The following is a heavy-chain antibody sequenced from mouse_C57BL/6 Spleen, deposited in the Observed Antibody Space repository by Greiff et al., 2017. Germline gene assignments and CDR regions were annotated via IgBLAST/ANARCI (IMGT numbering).Heavy chain of an antibody. Sequence: QVQLQQSGAELVKPGASVKLSCKASGYTFTSYWMHWVKQRPGQGLEWIGMIHPNSGSTNYNEKFKSKATLTVDKSSSTAYMQLSSLTSEDSAVYYCARTGTGRVFDYWGQGTTLTVSS. CDR2: IHPNSGST. V-gene: IGHV1-64*01. J-gene: IGHJ2*01. D-gene: IGHD4-1*01. CDR3: ARTGTGRVFDY. CDR1: GYTFTSYW.